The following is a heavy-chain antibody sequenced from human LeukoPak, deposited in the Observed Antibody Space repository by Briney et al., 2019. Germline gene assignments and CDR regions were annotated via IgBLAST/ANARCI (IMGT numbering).Heavy chain of an antibody. CDR3: ARGRRIVVVLGATRAHRDYYMDV. D-gene: IGHD2-15*01. J-gene: IGHJ6*03. CDR1: GGSFSGYY. CDR2: INHSGST. Sequence: SETLSLTCAVYGGSFSGYYWSWIRQPPGEGLEWIGEINHSGSTNYKPSLKSRVTISVDTSKNQFSLKLSSVTAADTAVYYCARGRRIVVVLGATRAHRDYYMDVWGKGTTVTVSS. V-gene: IGHV4-34*01.